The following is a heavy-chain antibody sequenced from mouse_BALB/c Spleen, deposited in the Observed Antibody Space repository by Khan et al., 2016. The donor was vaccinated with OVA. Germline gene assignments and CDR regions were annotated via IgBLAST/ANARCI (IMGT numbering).Heavy chain of an antibody. CDR3: ARPPYCSCTPSQ. Sequence: QIQLVQSGPELKKPGETVKISCKASGYTFTNYGMNWVKQSPGKALKWMGWINTYTGEPTYADDFKGRFAFSLETSANTAYLQINNLTTEDTATYVDARPPYCSCTPSQWGQGTSVTVSS. D-gene: IGHD2-10*01. V-gene: IGHV9-3-1*01. CDR1: GYTFTNYG. CDR2: INTYTGEP. J-gene: IGHJ4*01.